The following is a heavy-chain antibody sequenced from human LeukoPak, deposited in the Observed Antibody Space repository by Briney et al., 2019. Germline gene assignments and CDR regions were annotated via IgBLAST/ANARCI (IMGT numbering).Heavy chain of an antibody. CDR2: IYHSGST. J-gene: IGHJ3*02. CDR3: ARSSGGRKVPAAIIQGDAFDI. D-gene: IGHD2-2*01. V-gene: IGHV4-30-2*01. CDR1: GGSISSGGYY. Sequence: SETLSLTCTVSGGSISSGGYYWSWIRQPPGKGLEWIGYIYHSGSTYYNPSLKSRVTISVDRSKNQFSLKLSSVTAADTAVYYCARSSGGRKVPAAIIQGDAFDIWGQGTMVIVSS.